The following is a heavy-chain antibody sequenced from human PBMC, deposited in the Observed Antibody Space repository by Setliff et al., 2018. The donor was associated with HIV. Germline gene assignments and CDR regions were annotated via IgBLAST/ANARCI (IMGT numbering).Heavy chain of an antibody. Sequence: PSETLSLTCTVSGGPVGTYYWSWIRQPAGKGLEWIGRFYVGGDTNYNPSLKSRVTMSVDTSKKQFSLKLKSVTAADTAVYYCALTAHNLLRGYMDVWGKGTKVTVSS. CDR3: ALTAHNLLRGYMDV. J-gene: IGHJ6*03. CDR2: FYVGGDT. V-gene: IGHV4-4*07. D-gene: IGHD7-27*01. CDR1: GGPVGTYY.